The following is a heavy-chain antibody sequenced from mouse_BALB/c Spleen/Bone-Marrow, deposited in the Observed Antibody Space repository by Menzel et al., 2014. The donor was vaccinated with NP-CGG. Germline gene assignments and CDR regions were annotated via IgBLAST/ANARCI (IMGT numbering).Heavy chain of an antibody. CDR2: INPDSSTI. Sequence: EVKLLESGGGLVQPGGSLKLSCAASGFDFSGYWMTWVRQAPGNGLEWIGEINPDSSTINYTPSLKDKFIISRDNAKNALYLQMSKVRSQDTALYYCARPGYYGYQDVWGAGTTVTVSS. D-gene: IGHD1-2*01. CDR3: ARPGYYGYQDV. J-gene: IGHJ1*01. V-gene: IGHV4-1*02. CDR1: GFDFSGYW.